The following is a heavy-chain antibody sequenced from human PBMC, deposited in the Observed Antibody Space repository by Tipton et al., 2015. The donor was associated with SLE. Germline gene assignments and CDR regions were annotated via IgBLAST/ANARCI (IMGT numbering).Heavy chain of an antibody. CDR2: IYYSGST. CDR1: GGSISSGY. D-gene: IGHD7-27*01. V-gene: IGHV4-39*07. CDR3: ARDPNGGYGSFDY. J-gene: IGHJ4*02. Sequence: TLSLTCTVSGGSISSGYWGWIRQPPGKGLEWIGSIYYSGSTYYNPSLKSRVTISVDTSKNQFSLKLSSVTAADTAVYYCARDPNGGYGSFDYWGLGALVTVSS.